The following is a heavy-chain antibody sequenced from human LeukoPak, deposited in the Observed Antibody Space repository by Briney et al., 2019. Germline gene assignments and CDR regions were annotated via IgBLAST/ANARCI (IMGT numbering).Heavy chain of an antibody. CDR3: ARVRDSGGYYYEPPNDY. Sequence: ASVKVSCKASGYTFTSYGISWVRQAPGQGLEWMGWISAYNGNTNYAQKLQGRVTMTTDTSTSTAYMELRSLRSDDTAVYYCARVRDSGGYYYEPPNDYWGQGTLVTVSS. CDR2: ISAYNGNT. CDR1: GYTFTSYG. D-gene: IGHD3-22*01. J-gene: IGHJ4*02. V-gene: IGHV1-18*01.